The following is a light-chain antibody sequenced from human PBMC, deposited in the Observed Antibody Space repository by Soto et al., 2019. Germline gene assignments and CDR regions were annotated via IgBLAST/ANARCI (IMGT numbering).Light chain of an antibody. V-gene: IGKV2-40*01. J-gene: IGKJ5*01. CDR3: MPRIDFPIT. Sequence: DIGVGQARSSRRVTHGEQDSISCRSSQSLLHSNGYNYLDWYLQKPGQSPQLLIYTLSYRASGVPDRFSGSGSGTDFTLKISRVEAEDVGVHYCMPRIDFPITFAQGTRLEIK. CDR2: TLS. CDR1: QSLLHSNGYNY.